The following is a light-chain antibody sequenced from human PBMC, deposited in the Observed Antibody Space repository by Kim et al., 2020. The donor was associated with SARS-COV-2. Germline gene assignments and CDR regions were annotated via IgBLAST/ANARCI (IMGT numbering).Light chain of an antibody. CDR1: SSNIGAGYD. CDR3: QSDDSSRSGWV. CDR2: GNS. J-gene: IGLJ3*02. Sequence: QSVLTQPPSVSGAPGQRVTISCTGSSSNIGAGYDVHWYQQLPGTAPKLLIYGNSNRPSGVPDRFSGSKSGTSASLAIAGLQAEDEADYYCQSDDSSRSGWVLGGGTQLTVL. V-gene: IGLV1-40*01.